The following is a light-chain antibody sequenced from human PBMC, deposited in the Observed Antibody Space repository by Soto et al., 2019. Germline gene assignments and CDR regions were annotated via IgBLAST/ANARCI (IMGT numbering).Light chain of an antibody. Sequence: QPVLTQPPSVSGAPGQRVTISCTGNSSNIGAGYDVHWYQQLPGTAPKLLIYGNTNRPSDVPDRFSGSKSGTSASLAIAGLQAEDEADYYCQSCDSSLNGRVFGGGTKVTVL. CDR1: SSNIGAGYD. V-gene: IGLV1-40*01. CDR2: GNT. CDR3: QSCDSSLNGRV. J-gene: IGLJ2*01.